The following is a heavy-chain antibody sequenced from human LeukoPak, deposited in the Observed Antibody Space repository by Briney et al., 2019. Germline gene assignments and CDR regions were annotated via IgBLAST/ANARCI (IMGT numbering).Heavy chain of an antibody. CDR2: INHSGST. V-gene: IGHV4-34*01. D-gene: IGHD2-15*01. CDR1: GGSFSGYY. J-gene: IGHJ4*02. CDR3: ASEQGYCSGGSCYGSNTRGY. Sequence: SETLSLTCAVYGGSFSGYYWSWIRQPPGKGLEWIGEINHSGSTNYNPSLKSRVTISVDTSKNQFSLKLSSVTAADTAVYYCASEQGYCSGGSCYGSNTRGYWGQGTLVTVSS.